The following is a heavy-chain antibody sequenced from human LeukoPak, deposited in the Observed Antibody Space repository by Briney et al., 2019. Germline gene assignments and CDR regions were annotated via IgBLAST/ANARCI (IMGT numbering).Heavy chain of an antibody. CDR3: AREGVLLWFGVLY. Sequence: PSETLSLTCTVSGGSISSSSYYWGWIRLPPGKGLEWIGSIYYSGSTYYNPSLKSRVTISVDTSKNQFSLKLSSVTAADTAVYYCAREGVLLWFGVLYWGQGTLVTVSS. CDR1: GGSISSSSYY. V-gene: IGHV4-39*07. CDR2: IYYSGST. D-gene: IGHD3-10*01. J-gene: IGHJ4*02.